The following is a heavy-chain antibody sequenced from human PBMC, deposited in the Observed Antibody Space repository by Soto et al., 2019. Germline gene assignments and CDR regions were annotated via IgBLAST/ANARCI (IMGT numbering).Heavy chain of an antibody. J-gene: IGHJ6*02. CDR1: GFTVSSNY. V-gene: IGHV3-66*01. CDR2: IYSGGST. CDR3: ARDLSSDYGMDV. Sequence: EVQLVESGGGLVQPGGSLRLSCAASGFTVSSNYMSWVRQAPGKGLEWVSVIYSGGSTYYADSVKGRFTISRDNSKNTLYLQMNSLRAEDTAVYYCARDLSSDYGMDVWGQGTTGTVSS.